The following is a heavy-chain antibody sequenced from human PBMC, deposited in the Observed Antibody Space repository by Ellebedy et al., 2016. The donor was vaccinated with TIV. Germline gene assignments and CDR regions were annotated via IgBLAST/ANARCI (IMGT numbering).Heavy chain of an antibody. CDR3: ARGKSNLYRSIVAHPYDY. CDR2: IHYNGNT. D-gene: IGHD6-6*01. CDR1: GGSLSSSSFY. Sequence: MPSETLSLTCTVSGGSLSSSSFYWGWIRQPPGKGLEWIGTIHYNGNTYYNPSLKSRITISVDTSKNQFSLKVNSVTAADTAVYYCARGKSNLYRSIVAHPYDYWGQGTLVTVSS. V-gene: IGHV4-39*01. J-gene: IGHJ4*02.